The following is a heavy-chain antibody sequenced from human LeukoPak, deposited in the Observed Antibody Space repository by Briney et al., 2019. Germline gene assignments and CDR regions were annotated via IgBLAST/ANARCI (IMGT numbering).Heavy chain of an antibody. CDR1: GFSFSSYG. CDR3: AKDPHNSSGYMSGYFDY. CDR2: ISGTGGST. D-gene: IGHD3-22*01. Sequence: GGILRLSCAASGFSFSSYGMSWVRQAPGKGLEWVSAISGTGGSTYYADSVKGRFTISRDNSKNTLYLQMNSLRAEDTAVYYCAKDPHNSSGYMSGYFDYWGQGTLVTVSS. V-gene: IGHV3-23*01. J-gene: IGHJ4*02.